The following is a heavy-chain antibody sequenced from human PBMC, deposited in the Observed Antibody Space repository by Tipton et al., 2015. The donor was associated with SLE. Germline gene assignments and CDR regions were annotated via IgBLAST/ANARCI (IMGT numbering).Heavy chain of an antibody. CDR2: ISYDGRT. D-gene: IGHD3-10*01. CDR3: AGPYYYGSRSFDP. J-gene: IGHJ5*02. Sequence: TLSLTCTATGDSVTSSGYYWSWIRQHPGKGLEWIGFISYDGRTKYNPSLKSRVTISLDTSKTQFFLRLSSVTAADTAVYYCAGPYYYGSRSFDPWGQGTLVTVSA. CDR1: GDSVTSSGYY. V-gene: IGHV4-31*03.